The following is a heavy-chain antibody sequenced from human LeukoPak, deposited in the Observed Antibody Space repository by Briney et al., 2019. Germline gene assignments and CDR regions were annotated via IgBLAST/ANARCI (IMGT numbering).Heavy chain of an antibody. CDR3: ARTRYYYNSRSYGAPYYFDY. V-gene: IGHV4-39*01. CDR2: IYYSGST. CDR1: GGSITSGSYY. Sequence: SETLSLTCTVSGGSITSGSYYWGWIRQPPGKGLEWIGSIYYSGSTYYNPSLKSRVTISVDTSKNQFSLKLSSVTAADTAVYYCARTRYYYNSRSYGAPYYFDYWGQGTLVTVSS. J-gene: IGHJ4*02. D-gene: IGHD3-10*01.